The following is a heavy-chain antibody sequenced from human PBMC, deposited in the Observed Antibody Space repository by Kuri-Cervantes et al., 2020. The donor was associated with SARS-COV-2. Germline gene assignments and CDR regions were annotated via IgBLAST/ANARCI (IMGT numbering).Heavy chain of an antibody. Sequence: SVQVSCKASGGTFSSYAISWVRQAPGQGLEWMGGIIPIFGTANYAQKFQGRVTITADESTSKAYMELSSLRSEDTAVYYCARARNGNYLNEPDYWGQGTLVTVSS. D-gene: IGHD4-17*01. CDR2: IIPIFGTA. CDR1: GGTFSSYA. J-gene: IGHJ4*02. CDR3: ARARNGNYLNEPDY. V-gene: IGHV1-69*13.